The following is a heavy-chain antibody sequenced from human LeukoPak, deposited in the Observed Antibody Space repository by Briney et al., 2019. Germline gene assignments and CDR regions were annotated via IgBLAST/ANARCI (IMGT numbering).Heavy chain of an antibody. CDR3: ARAVTDTSLVDF. CDR2: INPSGGT. Sequence: SETLSLTCTISGGSIGGDHWSWLRQAPGEGLEWIGYINPSGGTSYNPSLRGRVTISLNTPANQFSLRLTSVTAADTAVYYCARAVTDTSLVDFWGQGTLVAVSS. CDR1: GGSIGGDH. J-gene: IGHJ4*02. V-gene: IGHV4-4*08. D-gene: IGHD3-22*01.